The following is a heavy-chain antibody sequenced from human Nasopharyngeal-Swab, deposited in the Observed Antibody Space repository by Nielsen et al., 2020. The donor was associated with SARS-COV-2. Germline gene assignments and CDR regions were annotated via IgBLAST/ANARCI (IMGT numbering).Heavy chain of an antibody. CDR1: GYTFTSYG. CDR2: ISAYNGNT. V-gene: IGHV1-18*01. J-gene: IGHJ4*02. D-gene: IGHD2-2*01. CDR3: ARDISDIVVVPAAWDY. Sequence: ASVKVSCKASGYTFTSYGISRVRQAPGQGLEWMGWISAYNGNTNYAQKLQGRVTMTTDTSTSTAYMELRSLRSDDTAVYYCARDISDIVVVPAAWDYWGQGTLVTVSS.